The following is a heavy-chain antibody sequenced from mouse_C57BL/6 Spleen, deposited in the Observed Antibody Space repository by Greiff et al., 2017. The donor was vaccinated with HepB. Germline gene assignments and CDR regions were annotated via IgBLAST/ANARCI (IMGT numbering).Heavy chain of an antibody. Sequence: EVQLVESGGGLVKPGGSLKLSCAASGFTFSSYAMSWVRQTPEKRLEWVATISDGGSYTYYPDNVKGRFTISRDNAKNNLYLQMSHLKSEDTAMYYCARGEYPFAYWGQGTLVTVSA. CDR3: ARGEYPFAY. D-gene: IGHD2-10*02. V-gene: IGHV5-4*01. CDR1: GFTFSSYA. CDR2: ISDGGSYT. J-gene: IGHJ3*01.